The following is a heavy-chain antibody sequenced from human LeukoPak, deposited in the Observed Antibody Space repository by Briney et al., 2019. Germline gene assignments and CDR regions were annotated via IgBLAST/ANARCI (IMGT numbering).Heavy chain of an antibody. CDR2: INPNGGGT. Sequence: ASVKVSCKASGYTFTSYAMHWVRQAPGQGLEWMGWINPNGGGTNYAQKFQGRVTMTRDTSISTAYMELSRLRSDDTAVYYCARDLYSYNLDAEYWGQGTLVTVSS. CDR3: ARDLYSYNLDAEY. D-gene: IGHD5-18*01. CDR1: GYTFTSYA. V-gene: IGHV1-2*02. J-gene: IGHJ4*02.